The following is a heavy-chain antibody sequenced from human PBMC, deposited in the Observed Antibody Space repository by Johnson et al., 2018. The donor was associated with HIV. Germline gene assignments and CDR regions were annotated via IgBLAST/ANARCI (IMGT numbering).Heavy chain of an antibody. CDR3: AKDPPIYYDFWSGSGNAFDI. V-gene: IGHV3-23*04. Sequence: VQLVESGGGLVQPGGSLRLSCAASGFTFSSYAMSWVRQAPGKGLEWVSAFSGSGGRTYYADSVPGRFTISRDNSKNTLYLQMNSLRAEDTAVYYCAKDPPIYYDFWSGSGNAFDIWGQGTMVTVSS. D-gene: IGHD3-3*01. J-gene: IGHJ3*02. CDR1: GFTFSSYA. CDR2: FSGSGGRT.